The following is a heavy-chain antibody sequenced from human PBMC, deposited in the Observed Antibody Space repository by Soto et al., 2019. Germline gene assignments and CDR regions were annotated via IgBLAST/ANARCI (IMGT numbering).Heavy chain of an antibody. V-gene: IGHV1-3*01. CDR1: GYTFTSYV. D-gene: IGHD5-12*01. CDR2: INAGNGNT. CDR3: ARGNGYPQYYFDY. J-gene: IGHJ4*02. Sequence: ASVKVSCKASGYTFTSYVMHWVRQAPGQRLEWMGWINAGNGNTKYSQKFQGRVTTTRDTSASTAYMELSSLRSEDTAVYYCARGNGYPQYYFDYWGQGTLVTVSS.